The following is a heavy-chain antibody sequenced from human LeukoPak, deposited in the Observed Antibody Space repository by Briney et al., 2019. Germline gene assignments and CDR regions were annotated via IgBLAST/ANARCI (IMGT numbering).Heavy chain of an antibody. Sequence: PSETLSLTCTVSGGSISSSYWSWIRQPPGKGLEWIGYIYYSGSTNCNPSFKSRVAISVDTSKNQFSLKLSSVTAADTAVYYCATWGIAVAGTFDYWGQGTLVTVST. CDR3: ATWGIAVAGTFDY. J-gene: IGHJ4*02. CDR2: IYYSGST. CDR1: GGSISSSY. V-gene: IGHV4-59*08. D-gene: IGHD6-19*01.